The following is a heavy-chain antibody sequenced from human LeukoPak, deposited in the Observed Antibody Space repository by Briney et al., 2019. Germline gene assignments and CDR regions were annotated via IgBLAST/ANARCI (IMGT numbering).Heavy chain of an antibody. D-gene: IGHD4-17*01. CDR1: GFTFSNYA. Sequence: GGSLRLSCAASGFTFSNYAMSWVRQAPGRGLEWVSAISGSSGLTYYADSVKGRFTISRDNSKNTLFLQMNSLRAEDTAVYYCARRGESTSYGDYRFDYWGQGTLVTVSS. CDR2: ISGSSGLT. V-gene: IGHV3-23*01. CDR3: ARRGESTSYGDYRFDY. J-gene: IGHJ4*02.